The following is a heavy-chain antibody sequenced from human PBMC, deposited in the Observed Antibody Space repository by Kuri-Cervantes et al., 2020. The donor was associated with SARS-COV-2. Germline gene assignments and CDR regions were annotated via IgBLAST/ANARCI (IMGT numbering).Heavy chain of an antibody. V-gene: IGHV1-46*01. Sequence: ASVKVSCKASGYTFTSYYMHWVRQAPGQGLEWMGIINPSGGSTSYAQKFQGRVTMTRDTSTSTVYMELSSLRSEDTAVYYCAREWCGGDCYSYYYYYYMDVWGKGTTVTV. CDR3: AREWCGGDCYSYYYYYYMDV. CDR1: GYTFTSYY. D-gene: IGHD2-21*01. CDR2: INPSGGST. J-gene: IGHJ6*03.